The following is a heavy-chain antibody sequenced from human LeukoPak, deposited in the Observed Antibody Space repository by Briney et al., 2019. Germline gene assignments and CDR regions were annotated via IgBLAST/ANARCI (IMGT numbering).Heavy chain of an antibody. D-gene: IGHD4-17*01. J-gene: IGHJ5*02. CDR2: ISYDGSNK. CDR3: AREGETYGDYVSSWFDP. V-gene: IGHV3-30-3*01. Sequence: PGGSLRLSCAAPGFTFSSYAMHWVRQAPGKGLEWVAVISYDGSNKYYADSVKGRFTISRDNSKNTLYLQMNSLRAEDTAVYYCAREGETYGDYVSSWFDPWGQGTLVTVSS. CDR1: GFTFSSYA.